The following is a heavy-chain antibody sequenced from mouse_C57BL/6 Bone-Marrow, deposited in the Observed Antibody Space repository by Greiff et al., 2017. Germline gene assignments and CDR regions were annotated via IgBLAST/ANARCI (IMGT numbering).Heavy chain of an antibody. CDR3: ARDDGYYRYFDV. Sequence: EVHLVESGGGLVQSGRSLRLSCATSGFTFSDFYMEWVRQAPGKGLEWIAASRNKANDYTTEYSASVKGRFIVSRDTSQSILYLQMNALRAEDTAIYYCARDDGYYRYFDVWGTGTTVTVSS. V-gene: IGHV7-1*01. J-gene: IGHJ1*03. D-gene: IGHD2-2*01. CDR1: GFTFSDFY. CDR2: SRNKANDYTT.